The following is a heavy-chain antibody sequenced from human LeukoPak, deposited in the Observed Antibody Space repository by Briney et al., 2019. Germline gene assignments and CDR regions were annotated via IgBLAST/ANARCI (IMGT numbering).Heavy chain of an antibody. Sequence: GGSLRLSCAASGFAFSSYAMHWVRQAPGKGLEWVAVISYDGSNKYYADSVKGRFTISRDNSKNTLYLQMNSLRAEDTAVYYCARVFWSTVTTSSSYYYGMDVWGQGTTVTVSS. D-gene: IGHD4-17*01. CDR3: ARVFWSTVTTSSSYYYGMDV. CDR1: GFAFSSYA. V-gene: IGHV3-30*04. CDR2: ISYDGSNK. J-gene: IGHJ6*02.